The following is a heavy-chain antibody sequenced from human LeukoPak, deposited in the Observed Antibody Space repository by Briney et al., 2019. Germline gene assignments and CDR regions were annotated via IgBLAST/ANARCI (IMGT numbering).Heavy chain of an antibody. CDR3: ARGKLEWLRFGNYYYYYMDV. Sequence: GASVKVSCKASGGTFSSYAISWVRQAPGQGLEWMGGIIPIFGTANYAQKFQGRVTITADEATCTAYMELSSLRSEDTAVYYCARGKLEWLRFGNYYYYYMDVWGKGTTVTVSS. J-gene: IGHJ6*03. CDR2: IIPIFGTA. CDR1: GGTFSSYA. V-gene: IGHV1-69*13. D-gene: IGHD5-12*01.